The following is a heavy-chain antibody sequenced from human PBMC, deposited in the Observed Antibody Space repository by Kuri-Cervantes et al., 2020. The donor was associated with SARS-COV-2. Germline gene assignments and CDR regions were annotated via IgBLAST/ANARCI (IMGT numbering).Heavy chain of an antibody. CDR1: GFTFDDYG. V-gene: IGHV3-20*04. CDR3: ARAPDGLDV. Sequence: GESLKISCAASGFTFDDYGMSWVRQAPGKGLEWVSGINWNGGSTGYADSVKGRFTISRDTSRTTLYLQMNSLRAEDTAVYYCARAPDGLDVWGQGTTVTVSS. J-gene: IGHJ6*02. CDR2: INWNGGST. D-gene: IGHD1-14*01.